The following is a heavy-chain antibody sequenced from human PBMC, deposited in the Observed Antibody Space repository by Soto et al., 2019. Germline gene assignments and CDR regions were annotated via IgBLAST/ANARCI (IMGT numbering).Heavy chain of an antibody. CDR1: GFTFSSYA. V-gene: IGHV3-30-3*01. CDR2: ISSDGSDK. Sequence: QVQLVESGGGVVQPGRSLRLSCAASGFTFSSYAMHWVRQAPGKGLEWVALISSDGSDKYYADSVKGRFTISRDNSRNTLYLQMNSLRAEDTAMYYCARDQGGSCDYWGQGTLVTVSS. D-gene: IGHD1-26*01. J-gene: IGHJ4*02. CDR3: ARDQGGSCDY.